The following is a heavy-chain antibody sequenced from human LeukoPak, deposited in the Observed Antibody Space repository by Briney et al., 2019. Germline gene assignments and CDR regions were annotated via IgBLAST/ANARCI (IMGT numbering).Heavy chain of an antibody. Sequence: GGSLRLSCAASGFTFSSYGMHWVRQAPGKGLEWVAVISYDGSNKYYADSVKGRFTISRDNSKNTLYLQMNSLRAENTAVYYCATKQWLVRTPPSGYWGQGTLVTVSS. D-gene: IGHD6-19*01. V-gene: IGHV3-30*03. J-gene: IGHJ4*02. CDR2: ISYDGSNK. CDR3: ATKQWLVRTPPSGY. CDR1: GFTFSSYG.